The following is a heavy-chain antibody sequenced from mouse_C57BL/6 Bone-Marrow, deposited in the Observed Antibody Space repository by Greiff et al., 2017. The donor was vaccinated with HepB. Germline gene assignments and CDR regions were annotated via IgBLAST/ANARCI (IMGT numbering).Heavy chain of an antibody. CDR2: IDPSDSYT. J-gene: IGHJ4*01. CDR3: ARPTIVTPCAMDY. D-gene: IGHD2-5*01. Sequence: QVQLQQPGAELVRPGTSVKLSCKASGYTFTSYWMHWVKQRPGQGLEWIGVIDPSDSYTNYNQKFKGKATLTVDTSSSTAYMQLSSLTSEDSAVYYCARPTIVTPCAMDYWGQGTSVTVSS. V-gene: IGHV1-59*01. CDR1: GYTFTSYW.